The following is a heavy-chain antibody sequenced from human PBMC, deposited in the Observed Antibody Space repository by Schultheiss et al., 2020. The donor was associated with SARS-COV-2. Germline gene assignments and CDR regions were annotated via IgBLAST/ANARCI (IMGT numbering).Heavy chain of an antibody. Sequence: GGSLRLSCAASGFTFSDYYMSWIRQAPGKGLEWVSSISSSSSYIYYADSVKGRFTISRDNAKNSLYLQMNSLRAEDTAVYYCARDFEGYSIVLEAISYYYYMDVWGKGTTVTVSS. V-gene: IGHV3-11*06. CDR2: ISSSSSYI. D-gene: IGHD2-15*01. J-gene: IGHJ6*03. CDR1: GFTFSDYY. CDR3: ARDFEGYSIVLEAISYYYYMDV.